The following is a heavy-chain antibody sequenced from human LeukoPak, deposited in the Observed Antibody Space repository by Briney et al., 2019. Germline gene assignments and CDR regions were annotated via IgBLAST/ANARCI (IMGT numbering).Heavy chain of an antibody. CDR3: AKDRIGFPKGWFDP. Sequence: TGGSLRPSCAASGLTFRSYAMSWGGQSPGKGLGWVSAISVSGGSTYYADSVKGRFTISRNHPKNTLYLQMGSLRAEDTAVYYCAKDRIGFPKGWFDPWGQGTLGTVSS. J-gene: IGHJ5*02. CDR1: GLTFRSYA. D-gene: IGHD3-10*01. CDR2: ISVSGGST. V-gene: IGHV3-23*01.